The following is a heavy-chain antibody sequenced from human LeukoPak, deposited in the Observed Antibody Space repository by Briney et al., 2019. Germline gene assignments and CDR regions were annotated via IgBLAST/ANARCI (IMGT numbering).Heavy chain of an antibody. J-gene: IGHJ4*02. D-gene: IGHD5-12*01. Sequence: PSETLSLTCTVSGGSISSHYWSWLRQPPGQGLEWIGYIYYSGSTKSNPSLKSRVTISLDTSKNQFSLKLSSVTAADTAVYYCARGYSGYDDPFDLWGQGTPVAVSS. CDR3: ARGYSGYDDPFDL. CDR1: GGSISSHY. CDR2: IYYSGST. V-gene: IGHV4-59*11.